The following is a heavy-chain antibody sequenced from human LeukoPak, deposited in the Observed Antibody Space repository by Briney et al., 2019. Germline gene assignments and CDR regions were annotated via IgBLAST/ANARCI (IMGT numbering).Heavy chain of an antibody. J-gene: IGHJ5*02. CDR3: ARGIGYCSSTSCRNWFDP. CDR2: IIPILGIA. Sequence: SVKVSCKASGGTFSSYTISWVRQAPGQGLEWMGRIIPILGIANHAQKFQGRVTITADKSTSTAYMELSSLRSEDTAVYYCARGIGYCSSTSCRNWFDPWGQGTLVTVSS. D-gene: IGHD2-2*01. CDR1: GGTFSSYT. V-gene: IGHV1-69*02.